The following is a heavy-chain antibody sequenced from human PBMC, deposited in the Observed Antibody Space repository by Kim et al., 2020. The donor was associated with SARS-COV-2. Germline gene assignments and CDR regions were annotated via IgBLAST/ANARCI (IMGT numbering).Heavy chain of an antibody. J-gene: IGHJ4*02. CDR3: ASRGGGY. D-gene: IGHD3-10*01. CDR1: GFTFSSYA. V-gene: IGHV3-30*04. Sequence: GGSLRLSCAASGFTFSSYAMHWVRQAPGKGLEWVAVISYDGSNKYYADSVKGRFTISRDNSKNTLYLQMNSLRAEDTAVYYCASRGGGYWGQGTLVTVSS. CDR2: ISYDGSNK.